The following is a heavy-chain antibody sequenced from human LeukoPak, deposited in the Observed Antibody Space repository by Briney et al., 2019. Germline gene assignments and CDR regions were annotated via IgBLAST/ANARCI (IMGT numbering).Heavy chain of an antibody. J-gene: IGHJ4*02. CDR1: GGSISSSSYY. CDR2: IYYSGST. Sequence: SETLSLTCTVSGGSISSSSYYWGWIRQPPGKGLEWSGSIYYSGSTCYNPSLKSRVTISVDTSKNQFSLKLSSVTAADTAVYYWGRGGGRGGGDNDYGGQGPLVTVSS. V-gene: IGHV4-39*01. D-gene: IGHD2-21*01. CDR3: GRGGGRGGGDNDY.